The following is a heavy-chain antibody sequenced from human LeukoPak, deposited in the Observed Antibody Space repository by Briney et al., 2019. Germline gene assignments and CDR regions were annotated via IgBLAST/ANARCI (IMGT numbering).Heavy chain of an antibody. D-gene: IGHD5-18*01. Sequence: SETLSLTCTVSGSSISSYYWSWIRQPPGKGLEWIGEINHSGTSNYNPSLKSRVTMSIDTSKKQISLRLSSVTAADTAVYYCATPGGGYSYGWNYWGQGTLVTVSS. CDR3: ATPGGGYSYGWNY. V-gene: IGHV4-34*01. CDR1: GSSISSYY. J-gene: IGHJ4*02. CDR2: INHSGTS.